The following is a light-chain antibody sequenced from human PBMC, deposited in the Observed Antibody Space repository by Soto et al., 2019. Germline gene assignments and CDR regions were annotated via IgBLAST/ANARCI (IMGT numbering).Light chain of an antibody. CDR2: AAS. Sequence: DVSMTQSPSSLSASVGDGVTSTCRGSQSISSYLNWYQQKPGKAPKLLVYAASSLQSGVPSRFSGSGSGTEFTPTISSLQSEDFAVYFCHHYNNWPPGTFGQGTKVDIK. J-gene: IGKJ1*01. CDR3: HHYNNWPPGT. CDR1: QSISSY. V-gene: IGKV1-39*01.